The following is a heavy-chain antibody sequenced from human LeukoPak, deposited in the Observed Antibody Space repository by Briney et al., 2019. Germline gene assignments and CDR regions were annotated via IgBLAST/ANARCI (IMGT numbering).Heavy chain of an antibody. V-gene: IGHV3-21*01. D-gene: IGHD3-10*01. CDR2: ISHSSSYM. CDR1: GFTFSSYA. J-gene: IGHJ4*02. Sequence: GGSLRLSCAASGFTFSSYAMSWVRQAPGKGLEWVSSISHSSSYMYYADSVKGQFTISRDNAKNSLYLQMNSLRAEDTAVYYCAREGALMVREVMVYWGQGTLLTVSS. CDR3: AREGALMVREVMVY.